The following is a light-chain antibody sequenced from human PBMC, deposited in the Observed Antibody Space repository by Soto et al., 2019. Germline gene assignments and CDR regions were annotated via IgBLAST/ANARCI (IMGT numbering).Light chain of an antibody. V-gene: IGLV2-14*01. Sequence: SVLPQPASVSGSPGQSITISCTGTSSDVGGYNYVSWYQQHPGKAPKLMIYDVSDRPSGVSNRFSGSKSGNTASLTISGLQAEDEADYYCSSYTSGFYVFGTGTKVTVL. CDR2: DVS. CDR1: SSDVGGYNY. J-gene: IGLJ1*01. CDR3: SSYTSGFYV.